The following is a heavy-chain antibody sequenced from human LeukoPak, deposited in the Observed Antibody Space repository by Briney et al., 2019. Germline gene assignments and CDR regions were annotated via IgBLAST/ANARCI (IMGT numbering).Heavy chain of an antibody. CDR2: ISGSGGST. D-gene: IGHD3-22*01. Sequence: GSLRLSCAASGFTFSSYAMSWVRQAPGKWLEWVSAISGSGGSTYYADSVKGRFTISRDNSKNTLYLQMNSLRAEDTAVYYCAKDPTRKYYYDSSGNLDAFDIWGQGTMVTVSS. CDR3: AKDPTRKYYYDSSGNLDAFDI. V-gene: IGHV3-23*01. J-gene: IGHJ3*02. CDR1: GFTFSSYA.